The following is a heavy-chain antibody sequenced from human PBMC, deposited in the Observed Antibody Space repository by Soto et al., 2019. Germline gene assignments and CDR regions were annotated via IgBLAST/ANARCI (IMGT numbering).Heavy chain of an antibody. V-gene: IGHV1-69*01. CDR1: GGTFSSYA. CDR3: ARVVKWLAQDTFDP. D-gene: IGHD6-19*01. Sequence: QVQLVQSGAEVKKPGSSVKVSCKASGGTFSSYAISWVRQAPGQGLEWMGGIIPIFGTANYAQKFQGRVTITADDSKSTAYVELRSLRSEDTAVYYCARVVKWLAQDTFDPWGQGTLVTVSS. J-gene: IGHJ5*02. CDR2: IIPIFGTA.